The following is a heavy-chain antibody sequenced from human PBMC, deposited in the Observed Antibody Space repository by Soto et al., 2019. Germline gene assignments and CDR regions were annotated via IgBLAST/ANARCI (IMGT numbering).Heavy chain of an antibody. Sequence: PGGSLRLSCAASGFTFSDCYMSWVRQAPGKGLEWVSYISGRGSSYTNYADSVRGRFTISRDNAQNSLYLQMNSLRVEDTAVYYCKRGTKGGSYFHTTAWGQGTLVTVSS. CDR3: KRGTKGGSYFHTTA. CDR1: GFTFSDCY. V-gene: IGHV3-11*06. D-gene: IGHD1-26*01. CDR2: ISGRGSSYT. J-gene: IGHJ4*02.